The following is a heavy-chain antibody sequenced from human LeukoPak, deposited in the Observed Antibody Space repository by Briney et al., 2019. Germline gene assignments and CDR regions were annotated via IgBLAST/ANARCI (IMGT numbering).Heavy chain of an antibody. J-gene: IGHJ3*02. Sequence: GGSLRLSCAASGFTFSSYWMHWIRQGPGKGLVWVSRIYSDGSRTTYADSVKGRFTISGDNAKNTLYLQMNRLRAEDTAVYYCVRSGRGGAFDIWGQGTMVTVSS. CDR1: GFTFSSYW. D-gene: IGHD1-26*01. CDR2: IYSDGSRT. CDR3: VRSGRGGAFDI. V-gene: IGHV3-74*01.